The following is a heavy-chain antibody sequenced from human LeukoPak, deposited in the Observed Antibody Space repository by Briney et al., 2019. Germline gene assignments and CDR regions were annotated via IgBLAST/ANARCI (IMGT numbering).Heavy chain of an antibody. CDR2: INHSGST. CDR1: GGSFSGYY. D-gene: IGHD3-3*01. V-gene: IGHV4-34*01. J-gene: IGHJ6*03. CDR3: ARDRRITIFGVAIESYYYMDV. Sequence: PSETLSLTCAVYGGSFSGYYWSRIRQPPGKGLEWIGEINHSGSTNYNPSLKSRVTISVDTSKNQFSLKLSSVTAADTAVYYCARDRRITIFGVAIESYYYMDVWGKGTTVTVSS.